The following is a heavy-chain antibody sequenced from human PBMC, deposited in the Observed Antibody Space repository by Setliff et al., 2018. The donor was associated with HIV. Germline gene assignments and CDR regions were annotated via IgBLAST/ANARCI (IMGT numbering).Heavy chain of an antibody. J-gene: IGHJ4*02. CDR2: INEDAREM. CDR1: GFTFEKYW. Sequence: QTGGSLRLSCEVSGFTFEKYWMSWVRQVPGKGLEWVANINEDAREMYYVDSVKGRFTVSRDNAKNSVFLEMKNLRSDDTGVYFCTRDPVWYFGQLLGFDHWGQGTRVTVSS. CDR3: TRDPVWYFGQLLGFDH. V-gene: IGHV3-7*01. D-gene: IGHD3-10*01.